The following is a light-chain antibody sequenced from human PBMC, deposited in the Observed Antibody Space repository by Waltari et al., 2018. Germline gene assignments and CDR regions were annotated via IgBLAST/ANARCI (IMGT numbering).Light chain of an antibody. CDR3: SSYTSSSVYV. CDR1: SSDVGGYNY. CDR2: DVS. V-gene: IGLV2-14*01. Sequence: QSAPTQPASVSGSPGQSITISCTGTSSDVGGYNYVSWYQQHPGKTPKLMIYDVSKRPSGVSNRFSGSKSGNTASLTISGLQAEDEADYYCSSYTSSSVYVFGTGTKVTVL. J-gene: IGLJ1*01.